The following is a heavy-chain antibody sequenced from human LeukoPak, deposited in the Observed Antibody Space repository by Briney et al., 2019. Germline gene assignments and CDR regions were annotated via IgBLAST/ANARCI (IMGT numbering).Heavy chain of an antibody. V-gene: IGHV7-4-1*02. CDR2: IHPSTGNP. J-gene: IGHJ4*02. Sequence: ASVKVSCKASGYSFTNYAMNWVRQATGQGPEWMGWIHPSTGNPTYAQGFTGRFVFSLDTSVSTTYLQISSLKAEDTAVYFCARAFQSLGGLSLPDYWGQGTLLTVSS. CDR1: GYSFTNYA. CDR3: ARAFQSLGGLSLPDY. D-gene: IGHD3-16*02.